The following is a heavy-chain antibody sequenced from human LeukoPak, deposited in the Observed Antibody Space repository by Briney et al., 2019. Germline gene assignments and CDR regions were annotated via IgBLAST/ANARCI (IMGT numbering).Heavy chain of an antibody. CDR2: MNPNSGNT. Sequence: ASVKISCKASGYTFTSYDINWVRQATGQGLEWMGWMNPNSGNTGYAQKFQGRVTMTRDTSISTAYMELSRLRSDDTAVYYCARDRSYYDSSGYYFRWGQGTLVTVSS. D-gene: IGHD3-22*01. J-gene: IGHJ4*02. CDR3: ARDRSYYDSSGYYFR. CDR1: GYTFTSYD. V-gene: IGHV1-8*02.